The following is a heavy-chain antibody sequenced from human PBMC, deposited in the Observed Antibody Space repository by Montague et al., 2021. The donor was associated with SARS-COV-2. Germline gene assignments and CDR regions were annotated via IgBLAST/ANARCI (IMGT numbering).Heavy chain of an antibody. CDR3: ARQRRGGLVSTPRFFDY. CDR1: GGSISSSSYY. D-gene: IGHD6-19*01. CDR2: IYYSGST. V-gene: IGHV4-39*01. Sequence: SETLSLTCTLPGGSISSSSYYWGWIRQPPGKGLEWIGSIYYSGSTYYNPSLKSRVTISVDTSKNQFSLKLSSVTAADTAVYYCARQRRGGLVSTPRFFDYWGQGTLVTVSS. J-gene: IGHJ4*02.